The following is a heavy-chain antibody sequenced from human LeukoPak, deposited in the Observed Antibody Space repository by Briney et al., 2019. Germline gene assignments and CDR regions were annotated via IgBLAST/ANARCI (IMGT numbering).Heavy chain of an antibody. CDR3: AKDTAAVTTFFDY. CDR2: ISGSGGST. D-gene: IGHD4-17*01. Sequence: PGGSLRLSCAASGFTFSNYAMSWVRQAPGKGLEWVSAISGSGGSTYYADSVKGRFTISRDNSKNTLYLQMNSLRAEDTAVYYCAKDTAAVTTFFDYWGQGTLVTVSS. J-gene: IGHJ4*02. CDR1: GFTFSNYA. V-gene: IGHV3-23*01.